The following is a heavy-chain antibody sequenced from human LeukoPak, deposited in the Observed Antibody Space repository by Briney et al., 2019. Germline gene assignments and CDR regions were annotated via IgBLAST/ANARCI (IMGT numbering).Heavy chain of an antibody. CDR2: ISAYNGNT. D-gene: IGHD2-2*01. CDR3: ARDGEVDIVVVPAAMQPDAFDI. J-gene: IGHJ3*02. V-gene: IGHV1-18*01. Sequence: PGASVKVSCKASGYTFTSYGISWVRQAPGQGLEWMGWISAYNGNTNYAQKLQGRVTMTTDTSTSTAYMELRSLRSDDTAVYYCARDGEVDIVVVPAAMQPDAFDIWGQGTMVTVSS. CDR1: GYTFTSYG.